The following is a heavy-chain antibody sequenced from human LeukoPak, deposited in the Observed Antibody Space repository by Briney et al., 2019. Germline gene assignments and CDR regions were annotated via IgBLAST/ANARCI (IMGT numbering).Heavy chain of an antibody. Sequence: GGSLRLSCAASGFTFSSHAMRWVRQAPGKGLEWVSAISAGGGTIYYADSVKGRFTISRDNSKNTLYLQMNSLRADDTAVYYCARGGGYYGSGSAVGGLNYWGQGTLVTVSS. CDR3: ARGGGYYGSGSAVGGLNY. CDR1: GFTFSSHA. CDR2: ISAGGGTI. D-gene: IGHD3-10*01. J-gene: IGHJ4*02. V-gene: IGHV3-23*01.